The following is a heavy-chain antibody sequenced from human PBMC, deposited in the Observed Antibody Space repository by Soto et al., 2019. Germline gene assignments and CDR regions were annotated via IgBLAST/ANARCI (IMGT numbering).Heavy chain of an antibody. CDR1: GFTFSSYG. Sequence: GGSLRLSCAASGFTFSSYGMHWVRQAPGKGLEWVAVISYDGSNKYYADSVKGRFTISRDNSKNTLYLQMNSLRAEDTAVYYCAKDRYSYGWHYFDYWGQGTLVTVSS. CDR3: AKDRYSYGWHYFDY. J-gene: IGHJ4*02. CDR2: ISYDGSNK. D-gene: IGHD5-18*01. V-gene: IGHV3-30*18.